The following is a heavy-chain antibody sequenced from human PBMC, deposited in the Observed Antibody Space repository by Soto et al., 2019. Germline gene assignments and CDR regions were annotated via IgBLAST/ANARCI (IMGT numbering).Heavy chain of an antibody. CDR3: ARDGNYYAPSGSWP. CDR2: ISSSSMTI. J-gene: IGHJ4*03. V-gene: IGHV3-48*02. D-gene: IGHD3-22*01. Sequence: LRLSCAASGFSFGSSSMNWVRQAPGKVLEWISYISSSSMTIYYADSVKDRFIISRDNAKNSLYLQMNSLRDEDTAVYYCARDGNYYAPSGSWPWGQGPMVTVSS. CDR1: GFSFGSSS.